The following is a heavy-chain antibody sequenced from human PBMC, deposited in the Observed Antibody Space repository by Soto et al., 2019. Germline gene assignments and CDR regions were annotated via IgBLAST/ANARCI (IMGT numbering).Heavy chain of an antibody. CDR1: GYTFTSYG. V-gene: IGHV1-18*01. CDR3: ARDIGLERRGDYFDY. CDR2: ISAYNGNT. D-gene: IGHD1-1*01. J-gene: IGHJ4*02. Sequence: QVQLVQSGAEVKKPGAPVKVSCKASGYTFTSYGISWVRQAPRQGLEWMGWISAYNGNTNYAQKLQGRVTMTTDTSTSTAYMELRSLRSDDTAVYYCARDIGLERRGDYFDYWGQGTLVTVSS.